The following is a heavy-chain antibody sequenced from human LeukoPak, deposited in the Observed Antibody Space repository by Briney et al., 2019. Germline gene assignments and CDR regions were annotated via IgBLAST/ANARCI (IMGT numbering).Heavy chain of an antibody. V-gene: IGHV4-61*09. D-gene: IGHD3-22*01. CDR3: ARAPRSGYYHFDY. J-gene: IGHJ4*02. CDR2: IYTSGSA. CDR1: GGSISSGSYY. Sequence: PSETLSLTCTVSGGSISSGSYYWSWIRQPAGKGLEWIGHIYTSGSANYNPSLKSRVTISVDTSKNQFSLKLSSVTAADTAVYYCARAPRSGYYHFDYWGQGTLVTVSS.